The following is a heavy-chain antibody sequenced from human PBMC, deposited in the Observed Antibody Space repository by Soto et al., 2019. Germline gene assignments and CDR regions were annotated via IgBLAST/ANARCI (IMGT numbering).Heavy chain of an antibody. V-gene: IGHV3-7*05. CDR1: GFTFSSYW. D-gene: IGHD1-1*01. CDR2: IKQDGSEF. Sequence: EVQLVESGGGLVQPGGSLRLSCAASGFTFSSYWMSWVRQIPGKGLEWLANIKQDGSEFYYVDSVKGRFAISRDNAKNSVYLQMNSLRAEDTALYYCARDQLRRNWHVNTFDNWGQGTLVTVSS. CDR3: ARDQLRRNWHVNTFDN. J-gene: IGHJ4*02.